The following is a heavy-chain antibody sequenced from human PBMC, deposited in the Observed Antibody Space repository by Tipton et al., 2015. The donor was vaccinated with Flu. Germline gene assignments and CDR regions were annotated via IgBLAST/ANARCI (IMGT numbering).Heavy chain of an antibody. Sequence: TLSLTCTVSGGSISSYYWNWIRQPPGKGLEWIGYIYHSGNTNYNPSLKSRVIISVDTSKNQFSLKLSSVTAADTAVYYCARRDYSNYVSDPKNWFDPWGKGTLVTVSS. CDR3: ARRDYSNYVSDPKNWFDP. D-gene: IGHD4-11*01. V-gene: IGHV4-59*01. J-gene: IGHJ5*02. CDR2: IYHSGNT. CDR1: GGSISSYY.